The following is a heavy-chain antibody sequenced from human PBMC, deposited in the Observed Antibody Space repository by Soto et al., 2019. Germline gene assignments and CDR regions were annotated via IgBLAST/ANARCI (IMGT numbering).Heavy chain of an antibody. J-gene: IGHJ4*02. CDR1: GGSFRGSY. V-gene: IGHV4-34*01. CDR3: ARDKITGLFDY. Sequence: PXXTLSLPFAVYGGSFRGSYWPWIRQPPGTGLEWIGEINHSGSTNYNPSLKSRVTISVDTSKNQFSLKLTYVTAADTAVYYCARDKITGLFDYWGQGTLVTVSS. D-gene: IGHD2-8*02. CDR2: INHSGST.